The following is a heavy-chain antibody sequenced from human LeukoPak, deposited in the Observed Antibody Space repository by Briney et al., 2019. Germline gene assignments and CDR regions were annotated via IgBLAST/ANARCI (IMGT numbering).Heavy chain of an antibody. CDR3: ARDHLDILTGYYRAGEDY. D-gene: IGHD3-9*01. CDR2: IWYDGSDK. J-gene: IGHJ4*02. V-gene: IGHV3-33*01. Sequence: GRSLRLSCAASGFTFSSYGMHGVRQAPGKGLEWVAVIWYDGSDKYYADSVKGRFTISRDNSKNTVYLQMNSLRAEDTAVYYCARDHLDILTGYYRAGEDYWGQGTLVTVSS. CDR1: GFTFSSYG.